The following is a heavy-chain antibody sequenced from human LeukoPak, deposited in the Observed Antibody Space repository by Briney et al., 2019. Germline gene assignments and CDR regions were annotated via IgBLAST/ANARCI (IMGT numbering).Heavy chain of an antibody. CDR1: GFTFSSHG. J-gene: IGHJ2*01. Sequence: PGGSLRLSCAASGFTFSSHGMQWVRQAPGKGLEWVTVIASDGSAQYYTDSVKGRFTTSRDNSKNMLYLQMDSLRTEDTAVDYCAREASVPNWSFDLWGRGALVSVPS. CDR2: IASDGSAQ. V-gene: IGHV3-30*03. D-gene: IGHD2-2*01. CDR3: AREASVPNWSFDL.